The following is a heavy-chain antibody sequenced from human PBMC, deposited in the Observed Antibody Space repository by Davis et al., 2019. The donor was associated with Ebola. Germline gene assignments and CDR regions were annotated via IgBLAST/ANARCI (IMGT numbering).Heavy chain of an antibody. J-gene: IGHJ5*02. CDR1: GYTFTSYG. CDR3: ARPYSNYVNWFDP. CDR2: IIPIFGTA. V-gene: IGHV1-69*13. D-gene: IGHD4-11*01. Sequence: SVKVSCKASGYTFTSYGISWVRQAPGQGLEWMGGIIPIFGTANYAQKFQGRVTITADESTSTAYMELSSLRSEDTAVYYCARPYSNYVNWFDPWGQGTLVTVSS.